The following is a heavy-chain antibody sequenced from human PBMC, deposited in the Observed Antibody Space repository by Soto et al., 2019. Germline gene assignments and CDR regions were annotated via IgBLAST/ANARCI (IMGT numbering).Heavy chain of an antibody. CDR3: ARVVTTWPPPYYYGMDV. D-gene: IGHD4-4*01. V-gene: IGHV1-69*01. CDR2: IIPIFGTA. Sequence: QVQLVQSGAEVKKPGSSVKVSCKASGGTFSSYAISWVRQAPGQGLVWMGGIIPIFGTANYAQKFQGRVTITADESTSTAYMELSSLRSEDTAVYYCARVVTTWPPPYYYGMDVWGQGTTVTVSS. J-gene: IGHJ6*02. CDR1: GGTFSSYA.